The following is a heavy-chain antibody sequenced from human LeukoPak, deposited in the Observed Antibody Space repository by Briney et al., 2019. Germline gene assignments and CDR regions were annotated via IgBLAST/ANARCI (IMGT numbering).Heavy chain of an antibody. V-gene: IGHV1-18*01. J-gene: IGHJ3*02. CDR3: ARDYRLGSGWYKGDAFDI. Sequence: ASVKVSCKASGYTFTSYDINWVRQAPGQGLEWMGWISAYNGNTNYAQKLQGRVTMTTDTSTSTAYMELRSLRSDDTAVYYCARDYRLGSGWYKGDAFDIWGQGTMVTVSS. CDR1: GYTFTSYD. D-gene: IGHD6-19*01. CDR2: ISAYNGNT.